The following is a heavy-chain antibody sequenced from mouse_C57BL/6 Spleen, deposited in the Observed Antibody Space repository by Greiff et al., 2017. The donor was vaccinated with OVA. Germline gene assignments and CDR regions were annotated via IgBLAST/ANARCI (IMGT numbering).Heavy chain of an antibody. V-gene: IGHV1-59*01. J-gene: IGHJ2*01. Sequence: HVQLQQPWAELVRPGTSVKLSCKASGYTFTSYWMHWVKQRPGQGLEWIGVIDPSDSYTNYNQKFKGKATLTVDTSSSTAYMQLSSLTSEDSAVYYCAREGTGLDYWGQGTTLTVSS. CDR2: IDPSDSYT. CDR3: AREGTGLDY. D-gene: IGHD4-1*01. CDR1: GYTFTSYW.